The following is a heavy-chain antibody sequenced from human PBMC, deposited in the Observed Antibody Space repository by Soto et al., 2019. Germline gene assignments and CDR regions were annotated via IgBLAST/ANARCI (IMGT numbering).Heavy chain of an antibody. CDR1: GFTVSNNY. V-gene: IGHV3-53*01. D-gene: IGHD3-10*01. Sequence: EVQLVESGGGLIQPGGSLRLSCAVSGFTVSNNYMSWVRQAPGKGLEGVSVIYSGGYTAYGDSVKGRFTIPRDNSKNTLNLQKKSLGAAARAVYYGGTHPGGGGYWGQGTLVTVSS. J-gene: IGHJ4*02. CDR2: IYSGGYT. CDR3: GTHPGGGGY.